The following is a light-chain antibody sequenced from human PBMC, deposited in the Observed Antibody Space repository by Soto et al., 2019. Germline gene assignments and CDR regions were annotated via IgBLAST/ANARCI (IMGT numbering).Light chain of an antibody. V-gene: IGKV3-11*01. J-gene: IGKJ1*01. CDR2: GAS. Sequence: EIVFTLSPVTLSLSPGERGTLSCSASQSVGTSLAWYQQKPGQAPRLLIYGASNRATGIPDRFSGSGSGTDFTLTISSLQPEDFATYYCQQSYSTPWTFGQGTKVDIK. CDR3: QQSYSTPWT. CDR1: QSVGTS.